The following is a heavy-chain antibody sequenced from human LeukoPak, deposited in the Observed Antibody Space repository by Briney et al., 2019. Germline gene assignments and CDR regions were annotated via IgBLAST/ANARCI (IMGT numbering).Heavy chain of an antibody. J-gene: IGHJ4*02. V-gene: IGHV4-31*03. CDR1: GGSISSGGYY. CDR3: ASTRDGYNYVDY. Sequence: PLETLSLTCTVSGGSISSGGYYWSWIRQHPGKGLEWIGYIYYSGSTYYNPSLKSRVTISVDTSKNQFSLKLSSVTAADTAVYYCASTRDGYNYVDYWGQGTLVTVSS. D-gene: IGHD5-24*01. CDR2: IYYSGST.